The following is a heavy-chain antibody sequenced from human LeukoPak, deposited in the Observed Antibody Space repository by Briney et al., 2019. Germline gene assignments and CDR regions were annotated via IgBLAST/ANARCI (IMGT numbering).Heavy chain of an antibody. J-gene: IGHJ6*02. Sequence: SVKVSCTASGGTFSSYAISWVRQAPGQGLEWMGGIIPIFGTPSYAQKFQGRVTITADESTSTAYMELSSLRSEDTAVYYCARGDLVGATTYYYYGMDAWGQGTTVTVSS. CDR1: GGTFSSYA. CDR3: ARGDLVGATTYYYYGMDA. CDR2: IIPIFGTP. D-gene: IGHD1-26*01. V-gene: IGHV1-69*13.